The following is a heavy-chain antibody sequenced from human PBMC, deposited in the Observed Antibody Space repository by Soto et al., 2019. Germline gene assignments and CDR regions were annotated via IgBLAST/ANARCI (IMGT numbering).Heavy chain of an antibody. J-gene: IGHJ6*02. CDR1: GYSFAGYW. CDR2: IYPGDSDT. D-gene: IGHD2-2*01. CDR3: ARRSVPVYYYGMDV. V-gene: IGHV5-51*01. Sequence: GESLKISCKGSGYSFAGYWITWVRQKPGKGLEWMGIIYPGDSDTRYSPSFQGQVTISADKSISTAYLQWSSLKASDTAMYYCARRSVPVYYYGMDVWGQGTTVTVSS.